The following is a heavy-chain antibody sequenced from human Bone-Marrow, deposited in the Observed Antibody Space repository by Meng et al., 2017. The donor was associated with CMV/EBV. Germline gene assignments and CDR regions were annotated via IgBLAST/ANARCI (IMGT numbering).Heavy chain of an antibody. Sequence: ASVKVSCKASGYTFTSYGISWVRQAPGQGLEWMGWISAYNGNTNYAQKLQGRVTMTTDTSTSTVYMELSSLRSEDTAVYYCARDASYSGSPIGNYWGQGTLVTVSS. CDR2: ISAYNGNT. J-gene: IGHJ4*02. CDR3: ARDASYSGSPIGNY. CDR1: GYTFTSYG. D-gene: IGHD1-26*01. V-gene: IGHV1-18*01.